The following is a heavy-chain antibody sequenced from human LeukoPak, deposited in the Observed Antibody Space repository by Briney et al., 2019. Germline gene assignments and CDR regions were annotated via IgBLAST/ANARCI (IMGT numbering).Heavy chain of an antibody. Sequence: GGSLRLSCAASGFTFSGSAMHWVRQASGKGLEWVGRIRSKANSYATAYAASVKGRFTISRDDSKNTAYLQMNSLRTEDTAVYYCTRSIQLWLHAFDIWGQGTMVTVSS. V-gene: IGHV3-73*01. D-gene: IGHD5-18*01. CDR1: GFTFSGSA. CDR2: IRSKANSYAT. J-gene: IGHJ3*02. CDR3: TRSIQLWLHAFDI.